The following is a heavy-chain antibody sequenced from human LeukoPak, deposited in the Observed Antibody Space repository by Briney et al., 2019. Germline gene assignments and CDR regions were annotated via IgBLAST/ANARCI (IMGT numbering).Heavy chain of an antibody. J-gene: IGHJ4*02. D-gene: IGHD7-27*01. V-gene: IGHV4-34*01. CDR2: INHSGST. Sequence: TPSETLSLTCAVYGGSFSGYYWSWIRQPPGKGLEWIGEINHSGSTNYNPSLKSRVTISVDTSKNQFSLKLSSVTAADTAVYYCARGVETGAYFDYWGQGTLVTVSS. CDR3: ARGVETGAYFDY. CDR1: GGSFSGYY.